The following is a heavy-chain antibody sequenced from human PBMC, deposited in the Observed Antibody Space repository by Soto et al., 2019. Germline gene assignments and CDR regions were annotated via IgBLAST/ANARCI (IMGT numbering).Heavy chain of an antibody. Sequence: SETLSLTCIVSGGSISSYYWSWIRQPPGKGLEWIGHINHSGSTNYNPSLKSRVTISLDTSKNHFSLLLNSVTAADTAIYFGGVRLILLQHLQWFFFDYWGQGTLVTVSS. CDR3: GVRLILLQHLQWFFFDY. J-gene: IGHJ4*02. CDR1: GGSISSYY. V-gene: IGHV4-59*12. D-gene: IGHD1-26*01. CDR2: INHSGST.